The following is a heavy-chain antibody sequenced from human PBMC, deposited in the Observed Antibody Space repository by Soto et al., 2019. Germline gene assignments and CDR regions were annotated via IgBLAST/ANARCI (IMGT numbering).Heavy chain of an antibody. V-gene: IGHV3-23*01. D-gene: IGHD3-10*01. CDR3: ARDLFLQGYYGAGNYYALDY. CDR1: GFTFTNYA. CDR2: ISGSGTTT. Sequence: EVQLLESGGGLVQPGGSLRLSCAASGFTFTNYAMNWVRQAPGKGLEWVSSISGSGTTTYYADSVQGRFTISRDNSRHTLYREMNSLRAEDTAVYYCARDLFLQGYYGAGNYYALDYWGQGTLVPVSS. J-gene: IGHJ4*02.